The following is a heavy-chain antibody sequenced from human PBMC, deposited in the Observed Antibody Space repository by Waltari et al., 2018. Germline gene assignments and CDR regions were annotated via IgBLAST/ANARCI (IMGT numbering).Heavy chain of an antibody. Sequence: EVQMVESGGGLVQPGGSLRLSCAASGFTFSNYWMNWIRKAPGKGLEGWANIKEDGSDMDYVDSVKGRFTISRDNAKNSLYLQMNSLRAEDTAVYYCARIGFTTDAFDIWGQGTMVTVSS. CDR3: ARIGFTTDAFDI. CDR1: GFTFSNYW. V-gene: IGHV3-7*01. J-gene: IGHJ3*02. D-gene: IGHD3-22*01. CDR2: IKEDGSDM.